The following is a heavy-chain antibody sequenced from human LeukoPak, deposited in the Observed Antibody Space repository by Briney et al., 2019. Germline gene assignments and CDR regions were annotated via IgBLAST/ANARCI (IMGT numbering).Heavy chain of an antibody. CDR3: ARGPRFLEWLSNFDY. CDR2: INPSGGST. V-gene: IGHV1-46*01. Sequence: GASVKVSCKASGYTFTSYYMHWVRQAPGQGLEWMGIINPSGGSTSYAQKFQGRVTMTRDTSTSTVYMELSSLRSEDTAVYYCARGPRFLEWLSNFDYWGQGTLVTVSS. CDR1: GYTFTSYY. D-gene: IGHD3-3*01. J-gene: IGHJ4*02.